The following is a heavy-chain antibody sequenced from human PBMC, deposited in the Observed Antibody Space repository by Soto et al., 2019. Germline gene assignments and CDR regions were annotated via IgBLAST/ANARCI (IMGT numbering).Heavy chain of an antibody. D-gene: IGHD3-22*01. CDR3: AKVQVAYRGVVITSFDY. CDR2: ISGSGGST. V-gene: IGHV3-23*01. CDR1: GFTFSSYA. Sequence: GGSLRLSCAASGFTFSSYAMSWVRQAPGKGLEWVSAISGSGGSTYYADSVKGRFTISRDNSKNTLYLQMNSLRAEDTAVYYCAKVQVAYRGVVITSFDYWGQGTLVTVSS. J-gene: IGHJ4*02.